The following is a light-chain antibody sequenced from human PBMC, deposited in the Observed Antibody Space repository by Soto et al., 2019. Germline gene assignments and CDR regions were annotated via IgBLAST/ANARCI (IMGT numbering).Light chain of an antibody. CDR2: GAS. Sequence: EIVMTQSPATLSVSPGERATLSCRASQSVSSNLAWYQQKPGQAPRLLIYGASTRAIGIPARFSGSGSGTEFTLTISSLQSEDFAVYYCQQYNNWPPGTFGQGTKVDIK. CDR1: QSVSSN. CDR3: QQYNNWPPGT. V-gene: IGKV3-15*01. J-gene: IGKJ1*01.